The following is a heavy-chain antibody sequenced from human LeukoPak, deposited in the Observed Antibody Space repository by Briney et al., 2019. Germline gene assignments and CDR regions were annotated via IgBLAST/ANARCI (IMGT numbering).Heavy chain of an antibody. Sequence: SETLSLTCAVYGGSFSGYYWSWIRQPPGKGLDWIGEINHSGSTNYNPSLKSRVTISVDTSKNQFCLKRSSVTAADTAMYYCARRWELLRPFDYWGQGTLVTVSS. CDR2: INHSGST. J-gene: IGHJ4*02. CDR3: ARRWELLRPFDY. CDR1: GGSFSGYY. V-gene: IGHV4-34*01. D-gene: IGHD1-26*01.